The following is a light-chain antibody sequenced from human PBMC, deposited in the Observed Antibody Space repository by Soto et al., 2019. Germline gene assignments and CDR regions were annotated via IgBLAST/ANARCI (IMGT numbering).Light chain of an antibody. J-gene: IGLJ3*02. CDR3: AAWDDSLNGVV. V-gene: IGLV1-44*01. Sequence: QSVLTQPPSASGAPGKRVTISCSGSSSNIGSNTVNWYQQLPGTAPKVLIYSNNHRPSGVPDRFSGSKSGTSASLAISGLQSEDEADYYCAAWDDSLNGVVFGGGTKLTVL. CDR1: SSNIGSNT. CDR2: SNN.